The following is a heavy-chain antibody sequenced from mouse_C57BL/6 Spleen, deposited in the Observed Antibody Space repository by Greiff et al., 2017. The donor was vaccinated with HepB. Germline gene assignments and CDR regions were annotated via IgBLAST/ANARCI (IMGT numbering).Heavy chain of an antibody. CDR1: GFTFSSYG. V-gene: IGHV5-6*01. D-gene: IGHD1-1*01. CDR3: ARQDYYGSRDYFDY. Sequence: EVNVVESGGDLVKPGGSLKLSCAASGFTFSSYGMSWVRPTPDKRLEWVATISSGGSYTYYPDSVKGRFTISRDNAKNTLYLQLRSLKSEDTAMYYCARQDYYGSRDYFDYWGQGTTLTVSS. J-gene: IGHJ2*01. CDR2: ISSGGSYT.